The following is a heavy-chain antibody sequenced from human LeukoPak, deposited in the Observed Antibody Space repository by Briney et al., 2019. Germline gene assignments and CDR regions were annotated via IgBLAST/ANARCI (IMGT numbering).Heavy chain of an antibody. V-gene: IGHV3-21*01. CDR3: ARPQLLSAFDI. D-gene: IGHD2-2*01. Sequence: GGSLRLSCAASGFTFSSYTMNWVRQAPGKGLEWVSSISSSSSYIYYADSVKGRFTISRDNAKNSLYLQMNSLRAEDTAVYYCARPQLLSAFDIWGQGTMVTVSS. CDR2: ISSSSSYI. CDR1: GFTFSSYT. J-gene: IGHJ3*02.